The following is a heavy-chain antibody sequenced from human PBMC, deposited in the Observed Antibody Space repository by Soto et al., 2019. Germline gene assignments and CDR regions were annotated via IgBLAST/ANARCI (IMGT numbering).Heavy chain of an antibody. Sequence: QVHLVQSGAEVKKPGASVKVSCKASGYTFTNHGISWVRQAPGQGLEWMGWISAYNGNTKYAQKFQDRVTMTTDTSTSTVYMELTSLRSDDTAVYYCARDGIFWSADGDYWGQGTLVTVSS. CDR3: ARDGIFWSADGDY. J-gene: IGHJ4*02. CDR2: ISAYNGNT. CDR1: GYTFTNHG. V-gene: IGHV1-18*01. D-gene: IGHD3-3*01.